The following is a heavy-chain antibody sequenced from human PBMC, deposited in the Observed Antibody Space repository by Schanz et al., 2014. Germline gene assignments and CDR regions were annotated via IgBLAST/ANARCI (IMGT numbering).Heavy chain of an antibody. J-gene: IGHJ4*02. Sequence: QVQLVQSGAEVKKPGASVKVSCEASRYTFNTYGLNWVRQAPGQGLEWMGRIIPSLGLAKYEQKFQDKVTITADTSTTTAYMELSGLRSEDTAVYYCASSGAGYSSSWDFDYWGQGTLVTVSS. CDR3: ASSGAGYSSSWDFDY. CDR2: IIPSLGLA. V-gene: IGHV1-69*09. CDR1: RYTFNTYG. D-gene: IGHD6-13*01.